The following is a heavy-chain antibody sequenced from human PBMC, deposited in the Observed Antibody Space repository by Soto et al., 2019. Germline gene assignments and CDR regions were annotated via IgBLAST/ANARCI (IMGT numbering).Heavy chain of an antibody. V-gene: IGHV4-59*01. Sequence: SETLSLTCTVSGGSISSYYWSWIRQPPGKGLEWIGYIYYSGSTNYNPSLKSRVTISVDTSKNQFSLKLSSVTAADTAVYYCARDPGYYDSSGPNYFDYWGQGTLVTVSS. CDR3: ARDPGYYDSSGPNYFDY. CDR1: GGSISSYY. J-gene: IGHJ4*02. CDR2: IYYSGST. D-gene: IGHD3-22*01.